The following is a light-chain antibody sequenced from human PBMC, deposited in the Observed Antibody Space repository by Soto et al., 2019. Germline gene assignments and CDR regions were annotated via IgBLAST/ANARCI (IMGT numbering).Light chain of an antibody. CDR3: QQYSTYRIT. V-gene: IGKV1-5*03. CDR1: QSINIW. CDR2: KAS. Sequence: DIQMTQSPSTLSASVGDRVSITCRASQSINIWLAWYQQRPGKAPNLLIDKASSLQSGVPSRFSGSGSGTEFTLTISNVQPDDFATYYCQQYSTYRITFGQGTRLEMK. J-gene: IGKJ5*01.